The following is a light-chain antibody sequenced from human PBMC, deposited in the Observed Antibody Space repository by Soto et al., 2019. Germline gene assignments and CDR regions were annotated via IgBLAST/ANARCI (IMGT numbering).Light chain of an antibody. CDR3: QQYKSYST. CDR1: LSLNNR. V-gene: IGKV1-5*01. CDR2: DGS. Sequence: DIPLTQSPSSLSASIGDRVTLTCRASLSLNNRLAWYQQRPGRAPRLLIYDGSTLETGVPSRFSGSGSGTEFTLTINNVQPEDLATYICQQYKSYSTFGRGTKVEIK. J-gene: IGKJ1*01.